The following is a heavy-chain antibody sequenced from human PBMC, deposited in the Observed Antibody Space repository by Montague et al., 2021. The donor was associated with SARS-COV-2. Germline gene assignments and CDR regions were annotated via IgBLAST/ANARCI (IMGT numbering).Heavy chain of an antibody. J-gene: IGHJ4*02. D-gene: IGHD5-24*01. CDR2: IYHSGGT. CDR3: ARDGYTHVDY. V-gene: IGHV4-38-2*02. CDR1: GYSISSGYY. Sequence: SETLSLTCSVSGYSISSGYYWGWIRQPPGKGLEWIGNIYHSGGTYYSPSLKSRVTVSVDTSKNQFSLRLSSVTAADTAVYYCARDGYTHVDYWGQGTLVTVSS.